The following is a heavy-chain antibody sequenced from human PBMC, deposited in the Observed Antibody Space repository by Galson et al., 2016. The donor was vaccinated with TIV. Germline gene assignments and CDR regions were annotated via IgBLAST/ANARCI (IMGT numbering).Heavy chain of an antibody. D-gene: IGHD4-17*01. J-gene: IGHJ3*01. V-gene: IGHV3-53*01. CDR3: ARKDSSVHGDLRGAFDV. CDR1: GFTVNAYH. CDR2: IYSGGDT. Sequence: SLRLSCAVSGFTVNAYHMSWVRQAPGKGLEWVSVIYSGGDTYYSDSVKGRFTISGDNSKNTVHLQMNSLRVEDTAVYYCARKDSSVHGDLRGAFDVWGQGTKVIVSS.